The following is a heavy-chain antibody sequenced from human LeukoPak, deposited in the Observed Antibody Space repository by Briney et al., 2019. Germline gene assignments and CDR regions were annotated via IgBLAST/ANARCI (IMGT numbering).Heavy chain of an antibody. Sequence: GGSLRLSCAASGFTFTTYWMSWVRQAPGKGLEWVANINPGGSVKNYFDSVKGRFTISRDNAKNLVSLQVNSLTDADTAVYYCARDNMAEPGGDYWGQGTLVTVSS. CDR1: GFTFTTYW. CDR3: ARDNMAEPGGDY. V-gene: IGHV3-7*04. D-gene: IGHD3-10*01. J-gene: IGHJ4*02. CDR2: INPGGSVK.